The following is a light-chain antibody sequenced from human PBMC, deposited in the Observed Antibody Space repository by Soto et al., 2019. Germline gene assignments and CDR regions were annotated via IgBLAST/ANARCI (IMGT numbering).Light chain of an antibody. CDR3: QQYNNWPRT. Sequence: EIVMTQSPATLSVSPGERATLSCRASQSVDSNLAWYQQRPGQAPRLLISGASTRASTVPARFSGNGSGTEFTLTISSLQSEYFAIYYCQQYNNWPRTFGQGTQVQI. J-gene: IGKJ1*01. CDR2: GAS. CDR1: QSVDSN. V-gene: IGKV3-15*01.